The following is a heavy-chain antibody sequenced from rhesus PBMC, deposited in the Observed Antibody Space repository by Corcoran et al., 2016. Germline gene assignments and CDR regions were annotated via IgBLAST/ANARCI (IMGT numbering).Heavy chain of an antibody. D-gene: IGHD6-31*01. J-gene: IGHJ4*01. V-gene: IGHV3-54*01. CDR2: IWYDGSKK. CDR1: GGSISSNY. Sequence: VQLQESGPGLVKPSETLSLTCAVSGGSISSNYWSWIRQAPGKGLEWVAVIWYDGSKKYYADSVKDRFTISRDNSKNMLYLQMNNLRVEDMAVYYCVKDRDSSGWLDYWGQGVLVTVSS. CDR3: VKDRDSSGWLDY.